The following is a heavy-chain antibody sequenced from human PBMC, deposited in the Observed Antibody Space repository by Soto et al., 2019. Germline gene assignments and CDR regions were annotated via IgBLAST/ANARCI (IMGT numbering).Heavy chain of an antibody. V-gene: IGHV1-46*01. J-gene: IGHJ4*02. D-gene: IGHD3-3*01. CDR2: IDSNDGRT. Sequence: QVQLVQSGTEVKKPGASVQVSCKASGYSFPLYYMHWVRQAPGQGLEWMGIIDSNDGRTVYAQKFEGRVTMTTDTPTSTVYMELSSLRSEDTVVYYCARDQGASIFGVVIDPDFDYWGQGTLVTVSS. CDR1: GYSFPLYY. CDR3: ARDQGASIFGVVIDPDFDY.